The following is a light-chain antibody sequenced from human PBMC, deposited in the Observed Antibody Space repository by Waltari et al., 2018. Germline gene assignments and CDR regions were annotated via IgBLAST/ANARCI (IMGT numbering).Light chain of an antibody. CDR2: DVY. V-gene: IGLV2-14*01. Sequence: SALTQPASVSGSPGESITISCTGTDSDIGSYKYVSWYQQYPGKAPKLLIYDVYARPSGVSNRFSGSTSVNTASLTISGLQAEDEAEYFCSSYTSISTVIFGGGTKVSVL. J-gene: IGLJ2*01. CDR3: SSYTSISTVI. CDR1: DSDIGSYKY.